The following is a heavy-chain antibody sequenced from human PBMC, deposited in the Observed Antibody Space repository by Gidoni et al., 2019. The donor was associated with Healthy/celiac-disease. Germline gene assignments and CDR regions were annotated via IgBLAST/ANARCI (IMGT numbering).Heavy chain of an antibody. CDR1: GFTFSNAW. Sequence: EVQLVESGGGLVKPGGSLRLSCAASGFTFSNAWMSWVRQAPGKGLEWVGRIKSKTDGGTTDYAAPVKGRFTISRDDSKNTLYLQMNSLKTEDTAVYYCTTDLNCGGDCYSDYWGQGTLVTVSS. CDR2: IKSKTDGGTT. CDR3: TTDLNCGGDCYSDY. V-gene: IGHV3-15*01. J-gene: IGHJ4*02. D-gene: IGHD2-21*02.